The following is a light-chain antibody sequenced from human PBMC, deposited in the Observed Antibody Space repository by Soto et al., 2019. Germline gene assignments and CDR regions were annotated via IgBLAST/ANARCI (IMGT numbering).Light chain of an antibody. CDR3: QQYYSSIFT. Sequence: AIRMTQSPSSLSASTGDRVTITCRASQGISSYLAWYQQKPGKAPKLLIYAASTLQSGVPSRFSGSGSGTDFTLTISCLQSEDFATYYCQQYYSSIFTFGPGTKVDIK. CDR2: AAS. CDR1: QGISSY. J-gene: IGKJ3*01. V-gene: IGKV1-8*01.